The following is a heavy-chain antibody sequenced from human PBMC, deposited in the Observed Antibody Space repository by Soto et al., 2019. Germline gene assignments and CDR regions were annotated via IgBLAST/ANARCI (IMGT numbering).Heavy chain of an antibody. Sequence: GGSLRLSCAASAFTFSSYWMHWVRQAPGKGLVWVSRINSDGSSTIYADSVKGRFTISRDNAKNTLYLQMNSLRAEDTAVYYCASLSYCSGITCYDYYYYYMDVWGKGTTVTVSS. CDR1: AFTFSSYW. D-gene: IGHD2-2*01. J-gene: IGHJ6*03. V-gene: IGHV3-74*01. CDR2: INSDGSST. CDR3: ASLSYCSGITCYDYYYYYMDV.